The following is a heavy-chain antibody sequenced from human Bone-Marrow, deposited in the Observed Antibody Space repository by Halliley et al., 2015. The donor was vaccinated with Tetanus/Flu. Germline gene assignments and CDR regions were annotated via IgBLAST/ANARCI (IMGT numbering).Heavy chain of an antibody. V-gene: IGHV5-51*01. CDR2: THPGDSDI. CDR3: ARRGDSYVFDF. Sequence: LGWMGITHPGDSDIRYKPPFQGQVTISADESTTTAYLQWSSLQASDTAMYYCARRGDSYVFDFWGQGTLVTVSS. D-gene: IGHD2-21*02. J-gene: IGHJ4*02.